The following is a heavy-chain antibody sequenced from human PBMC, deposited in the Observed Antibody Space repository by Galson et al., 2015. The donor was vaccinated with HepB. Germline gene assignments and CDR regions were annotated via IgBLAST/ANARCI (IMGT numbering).Heavy chain of an antibody. J-gene: IGHJ6*02. CDR3: TRPGYGSSWFLDYSHGMDI. Sequence: SLRLSCAASGFTLSGSGIHWVRLASGKGLEWVGRIRNRANNYATAYAASVRGRFTVSRDDSKNTAYLQMNSLKTEDTAVYYCTRPGYGSSWFLDYSHGMDIWGQGTTVIVS. CDR2: IRNRANNYAT. V-gene: IGHV3-73*01. D-gene: IGHD6-13*01. CDR1: GFTLSGSG.